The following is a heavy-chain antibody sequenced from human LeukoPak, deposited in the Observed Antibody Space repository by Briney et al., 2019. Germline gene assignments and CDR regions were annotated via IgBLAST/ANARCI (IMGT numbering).Heavy chain of an antibody. V-gene: IGHV3-48*04. D-gene: IGHD1-26*01. CDR2: ITSSSSSM. CDR3: ARVSGSYGDSAY. CDR1: GFTFSSYS. J-gene: IGHJ4*02. Sequence: GGSLRLSCAASGFTFSSYSMNWVRQAPGKGLEWISYITSSSSSMYYADSVKGRFTISRDNAKNSLYLQMNSRRAEDTAVYYWARVSGSYGDSAYWGQGTLVTVSS.